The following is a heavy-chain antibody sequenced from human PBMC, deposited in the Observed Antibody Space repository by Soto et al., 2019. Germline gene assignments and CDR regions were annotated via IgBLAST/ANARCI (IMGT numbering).Heavy chain of an antibody. D-gene: IGHD3-10*01. CDR3: ARHKTTMVRGVISGEYYHYGMDV. Sequence: VESVTISCQDSGDSFTSYGIVWVLQMLGKCMEWTRMIYPGDSDTRYSPSFQGQVTISADKSISTAYLQWSSLKASDTAMYYCARHKTTMVRGVISGEYYHYGMDVWGQGTTVTVSS. V-gene: IGHV5-51*01. J-gene: IGHJ6*02. CDR2: IYPGDSDT. CDR1: GDSFTSYG.